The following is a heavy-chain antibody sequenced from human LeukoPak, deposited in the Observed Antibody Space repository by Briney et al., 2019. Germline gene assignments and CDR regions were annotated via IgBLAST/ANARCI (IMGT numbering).Heavy chain of an antibody. V-gene: IGHV4-39*01. J-gene: IGHJ4*02. Sequence: SETLSLTCTVSGGSISSSSYYWGWIRQPPGKGLEWIGSIYYSGSTYYNPSLKSRVTISVDTSKNQFSLKLSSVTAADTAVYYCARPAGGEAPFGYWGQGTLVTVSS. CDR3: ARPAGGEAPFGY. CDR2: IYYSGST. CDR1: GGSISSSSYY. D-gene: IGHD2-8*02.